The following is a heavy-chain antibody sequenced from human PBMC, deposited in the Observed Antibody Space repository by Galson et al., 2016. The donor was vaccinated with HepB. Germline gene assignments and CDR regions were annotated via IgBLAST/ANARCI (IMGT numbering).Heavy chain of an antibody. V-gene: IGHV6-1*01. J-gene: IGHJ4*02. D-gene: IGHD6-13*01. CDR2: TYYRSKWYN. Sequence: CAISGDSVSSNSAAWNWIRQSPSRGLEGLGRTYYRSKWYNDYAVSVKIRITINLDTSMNQFSLQLNSVTPEDTAVYYCARDLSSSWFPFDYWGQGTLVTVSS. CDR1: GDSVSSNSAA. CDR3: ARDLSSSWFPFDY.